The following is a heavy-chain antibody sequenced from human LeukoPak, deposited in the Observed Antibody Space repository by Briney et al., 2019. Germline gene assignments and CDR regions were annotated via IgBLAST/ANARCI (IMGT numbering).Heavy chain of an antibody. V-gene: IGHV1-2*02. CDR1: GYTFTGYY. J-gene: IGHJ5*02. CDR2: INPNSGGT. Sequence: ASVKLSRKASGYTFTGYYMHWVRQAPGQGLEWMGWINPNSGGTNYAQKFQGRVTMTRDTSISTAYMELSRLRSDDTAVYYCARNIVVVVAATLLNWFDPWGQGTLVTVSS. CDR3: ARNIVVVVAATLLNWFDP. D-gene: IGHD2-15*01.